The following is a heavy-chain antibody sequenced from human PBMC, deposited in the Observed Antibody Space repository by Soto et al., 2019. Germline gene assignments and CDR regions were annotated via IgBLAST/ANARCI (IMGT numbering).Heavy chain of an antibody. CDR3: TVLGIYRYYYDSSGYYYDY. D-gene: IGHD3-22*01. J-gene: IGHJ4*02. V-gene: IGHV1-69*13. CDR1: GGTFSRYA. CDR2: IIPIFGTA. Sequence: PVKVSCKASGGTFSRYAISWVRQAPGQGLEWMGGIIPIFGTANYAQKFQGRVTITADESTSTAYMELSSLRPEDTAVYYCTVLGIYRYYYDSSGYYYDYWGQGTLVTVSS.